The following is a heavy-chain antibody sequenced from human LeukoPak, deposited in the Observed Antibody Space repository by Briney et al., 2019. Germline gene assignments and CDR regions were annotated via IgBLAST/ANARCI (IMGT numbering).Heavy chain of an antibody. CDR3: AGVEQVIYDYYNYMDV. D-gene: IGHD1/OR15-1a*01. CDR2: IYYSRNT. CDR1: GGSTSSYY. V-gene: IGHV4-59*01. Sequence: SETLSLTCTVSGGSTSSYYWSWIRQPPGKGLEGFGYIYYSRNTNYNPSPQSRVTISVDTTKNQFFSMLSSVTTADPAVYYYAGVEQVIYDYYNYMDVWGEGTTVTVS. J-gene: IGHJ6*03.